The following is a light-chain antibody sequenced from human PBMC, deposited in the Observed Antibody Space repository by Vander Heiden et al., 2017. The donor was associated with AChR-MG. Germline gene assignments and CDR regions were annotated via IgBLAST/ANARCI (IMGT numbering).Light chain of an antibody. CDR2: QKD. CDR1: NLGDKY. J-gene: IGLJ3*02. V-gene: IGLV3-1*01. CDR3: QAADSRGNWV. Sequence: SYTLTQPPSVSVSPGQTATITCPGDNLGDKYVSWYQQKPGQPPLLVIYQKDKRPSGLPERFSGSNSGNTATLTISGTQAVEEADFCCQAADSRGNWVFGGGTKLTVL.